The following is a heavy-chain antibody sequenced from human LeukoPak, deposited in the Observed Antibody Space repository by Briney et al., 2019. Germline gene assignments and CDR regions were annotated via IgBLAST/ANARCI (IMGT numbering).Heavy chain of an antibody. D-gene: IGHD6-19*01. Sequence: SDTLSLTCTASGGSISSYYWNWIRQPVGKGLEWIGRIYTSGSTNYNPSLKSRVTISVDKSKNQFSLKLSSVTAADTAVYYCARDRPVYSSGYFDLWGRGTLVTVSS. V-gene: IGHV4-4*07. CDR1: GGSISSYY. CDR2: IYTSGST. CDR3: ARDRPVYSSGYFDL. J-gene: IGHJ2*01.